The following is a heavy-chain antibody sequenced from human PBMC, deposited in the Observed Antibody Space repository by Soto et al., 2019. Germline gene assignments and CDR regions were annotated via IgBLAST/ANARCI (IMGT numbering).Heavy chain of an antibody. CDR2: ISAYNGNT. D-gene: IGHD3-10*01. Sequence: ASVKVSCKASGYTFTSYGISWVRQAPGQGLEWMGWISAYNGNTNYAQKLQGRVTMTTDTSTSTAYMELRSLRSDDTAVYYCARGGYYGSGSYRVRKTDAFDIWGQGTMVTVSS. CDR1: GYTFTSYG. V-gene: IGHV1-18*01. J-gene: IGHJ3*02. CDR3: ARGGYYGSGSYRVRKTDAFDI.